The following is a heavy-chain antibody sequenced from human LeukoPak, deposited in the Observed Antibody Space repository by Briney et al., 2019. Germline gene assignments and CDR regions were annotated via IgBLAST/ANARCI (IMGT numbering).Heavy chain of an antibody. J-gene: IGHJ4*02. CDR2: INQGGSDK. CDR1: GFPFSGHW. D-gene: IGHD1-14*01. CDR3: TRDRSRAEDD. Sequence: GGSLRLSCAASGFPFSGHWMSWVRQAPGKELEWVANINQGGSDKYYVDSVKGRFTISRDNANNLLYLQMNSLRGEDTAVYYCTRDRSRAEDDWGQGTLVTVSS. V-gene: IGHV3-7*01.